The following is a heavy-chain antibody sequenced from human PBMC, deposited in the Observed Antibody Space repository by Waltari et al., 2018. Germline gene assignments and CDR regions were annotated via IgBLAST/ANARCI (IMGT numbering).Heavy chain of an antibody. CDR2: INPICGGT. V-gene: IGHV1-2*06. J-gene: IGHJ3*02. CDR1: GYTFTGYY. CDR3: ARGITYYYDRNAFDI. D-gene: IGHD3-22*01. Sequence: QVQLVQSGAEVKKPGASVKVSCQASGYTFTGYYMHWVRHAPGQGLEWMGRINPICGGTNYAQKFQGRVTMTRDKSMSTAYMELSRLRSDDTAVYYCARGITYYYDRNAFDIWGQGTMVTVSS.